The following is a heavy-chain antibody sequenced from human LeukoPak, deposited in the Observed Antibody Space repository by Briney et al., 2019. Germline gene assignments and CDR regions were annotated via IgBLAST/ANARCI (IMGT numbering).Heavy chain of an antibody. CDR2: FYYSGSS. D-gene: IGHD6-13*01. CDR3: ARQAYSSNLCWFDP. V-gene: IGHV4-59*08. Sequence: SETLSLTCSVSGRSINIYYWRWIRQPPGKGLEWIAYFYYSGSSHYSPSIKSPVTISVDTSKHQFSLKLTSVPATDTAVYYCARQAYSSNLCWFDPWGQGTLVTVSS. CDR1: GRSINIYY. J-gene: IGHJ5*02.